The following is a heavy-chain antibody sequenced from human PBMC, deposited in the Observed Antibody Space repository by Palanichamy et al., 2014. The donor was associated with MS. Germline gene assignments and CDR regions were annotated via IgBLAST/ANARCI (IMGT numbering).Heavy chain of an antibody. D-gene: IGHD6-13*01. CDR3: ARFPGIAAAGTGDY. CDR1: GFTFSSYG. Sequence: QVQLVESGGGVVQPGGSLRLSCAASGFTFSSYGMHWVRQAPGKGLEWVAFIRYDGSNKYYADSVKGRFTISRDNSKNTLYLQMNSLRAEDTAVYYCARFPGIAAAGTGDYWGQGTLVTVSS. CDR2: IRYDGSNK. V-gene: IGHV3-30*02. J-gene: IGHJ4*02.